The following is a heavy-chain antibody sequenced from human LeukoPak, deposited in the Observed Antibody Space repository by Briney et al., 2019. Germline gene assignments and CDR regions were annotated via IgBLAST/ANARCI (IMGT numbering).Heavy chain of an antibody. CDR2: ISSSGGTI. D-gene: IGHD3-10*01. CDR3: ARDRGYYGSGSYYNDY. V-gene: IGHV3-48*02. J-gene: IGHJ4*02. Sequence: PGGSLRLSCAASGFTFSSYWMNWVRQAPGKGLEWVSYISSSGGTIYYADSVKGRFTISRDSARQTVHLQMNSLRDDDTAVYYCARDRGYYGSGSYYNDYWGQGTLVIVSA. CDR1: GFTFSSYW.